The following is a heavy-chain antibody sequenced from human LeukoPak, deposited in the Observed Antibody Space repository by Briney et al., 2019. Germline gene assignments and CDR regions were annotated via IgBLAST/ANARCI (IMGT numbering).Heavy chain of an antibody. CDR1: GLTFSSYG. Sequence: GGSLRLSCAASGLTFSSYGISWVRQAPGKGLEWVSTISGGGDYTYYADSVQGRFTISRDNSKNTLSLRMNRLRVEDTAVYYCAIISTAISPDYWGQGTLVTVSS. V-gene: IGHV3-23*01. D-gene: IGHD3-3*02. CDR3: AIISTAISPDY. J-gene: IGHJ4*02. CDR2: ISGGGDYT.